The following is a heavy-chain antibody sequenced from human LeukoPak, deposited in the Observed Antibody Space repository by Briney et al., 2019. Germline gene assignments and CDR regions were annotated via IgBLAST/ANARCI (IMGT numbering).Heavy chain of an antibody. Sequence: GESLKISCKASGYSFTSYWIGWVRQMPGKGLEWMGIIYPGDSDTRYRPSIQGQVTISVDKSITTAYLQWSSLKASDSAIYFCATQPGLGYWGQGTLVTVSS. CDR2: IYPGDSDT. CDR1: GYSFTSYW. V-gene: IGHV5-51*01. CDR3: ATQPGLGY. D-gene: IGHD1-26*01. J-gene: IGHJ4*02.